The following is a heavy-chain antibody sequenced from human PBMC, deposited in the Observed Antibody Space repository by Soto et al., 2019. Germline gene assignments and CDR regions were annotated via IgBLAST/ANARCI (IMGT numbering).Heavy chain of an antibody. D-gene: IGHD6-13*01. Sequence: EVQLVESGGGLVQPGGSLRLSCAASGFTVSSNYMSWVRQAPGKGLEWVSVIYSGGSTYYADSVKGIFTISRDNSKIKMYPQMNSQRAEDTAVYYCARDPAAAGTYYYYMDVWGKGTTVTVSS. CDR1: GFTVSSNY. CDR3: ARDPAAAGTYYYYMDV. V-gene: IGHV3-66*01. J-gene: IGHJ6*03. CDR2: IYSGGST.